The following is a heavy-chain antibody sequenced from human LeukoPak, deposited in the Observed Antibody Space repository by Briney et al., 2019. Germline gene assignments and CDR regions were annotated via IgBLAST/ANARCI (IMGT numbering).Heavy chain of an antibody. CDR3: AGLFVRARHFDY. CDR1: GGSIISTSYY. J-gene: IGHJ4*02. CDR2: IYYSGTT. Sequence: SETLSLTCTVPGGSIISTSYYRGWIRQPPGKGLEWIGSIYYSGTTYYNPFLKSRLTISVDTSKNQFSLKLTSVTAADTAVYSCAGLFVRARHFDYWGQGTLVTVSS. D-gene: IGHD1-26*01. V-gene: IGHV4-39*01.